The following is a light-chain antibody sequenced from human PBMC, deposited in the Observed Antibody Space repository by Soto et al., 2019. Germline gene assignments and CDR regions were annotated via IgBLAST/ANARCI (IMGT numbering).Light chain of an antibody. CDR3: QQYGSPPWT. CDR2: DAS. Sequence: EIVLTQSPATLSLSPGERATLSCRASQSVSSYLAWYQQKPGQAPRLLIYDASNRATGIPARFSGSGSGTDFTLTISSLEPEDFAVYYCQQYGSPPWTFGQGTRVEIK. CDR1: QSVSSY. V-gene: IGKV3-11*01. J-gene: IGKJ1*01.